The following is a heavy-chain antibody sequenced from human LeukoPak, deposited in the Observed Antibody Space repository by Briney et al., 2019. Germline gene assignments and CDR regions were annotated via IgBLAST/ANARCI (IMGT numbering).Heavy chain of an antibody. D-gene: IGHD5-24*01. CDR2: ISGSGGGT. CDR3: AKDTRWAYYYYGMDV. CDR1: GFTFNTYA. V-gene: IGHV3-23*01. Sequence: PGGSLRLSCAASGFTFNTYAMSWVRQAPGKGLEWVSAISGSGGGTYYVDSVKGRFTISRDNSKNTLYLQMNSLRAEDTAVYYCAKDTRWAYYYYGMDVWGQGTTVTVSS. J-gene: IGHJ6*02.